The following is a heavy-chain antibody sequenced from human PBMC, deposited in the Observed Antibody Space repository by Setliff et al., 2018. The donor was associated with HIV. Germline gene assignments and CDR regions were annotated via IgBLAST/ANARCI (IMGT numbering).Heavy chain of an antibody. V-gene: IGHV3-23*01. CDR1: GFSFSTYA. CDR3: RQGGN. Sequence: PGGSLRLSCAASGFSFSTYAMGWVRQAPGKGLEWVSTVGAVGSPKFYADSVRGRFTISRDNSKNTLFLQMNSLRVEDTAEYYCRQGGNWGQGTLVTVSS. J-gene: IGHJ4*02. CDR2: VGAVGSPK.